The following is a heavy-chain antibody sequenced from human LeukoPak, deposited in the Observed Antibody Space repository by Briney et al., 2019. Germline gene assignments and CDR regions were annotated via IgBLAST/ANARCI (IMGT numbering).Heavy chain of an antibody. J-gene: IGHJ4*02. CDR2: ISGDGAST. CDR1: GVTFNGCG. V-gene: IGHV3-43*02. CDR3: AKDLATMIVAFDY. Sequence: PAESLTLSCAASGVTFNGCGMHWVRQPPRKGLEWVLLISGDGASTYHAHSVNGRFTISRDNSKNSLYLQMNSLRTEDIALYDCAKDLATMIVAFDYWGQGTLVTVSS. D-gene: IGHD3-22*01.